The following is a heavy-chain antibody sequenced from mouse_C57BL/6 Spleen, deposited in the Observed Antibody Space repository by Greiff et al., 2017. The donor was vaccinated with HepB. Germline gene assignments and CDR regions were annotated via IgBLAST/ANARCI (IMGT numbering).Heavy chain of an antibody. J-gene: IGHJ3*01. CDR3: ARGEPWFAD. V-gene: IGHV5-17*01. CDR2: ISSGSSTI. CDR1: GFTFSDYG. Sequence: EVKLMESGGGLVKPGGSLKLSCAASGFTFSDYGMHWVRQAPEKGLEWVAYISSGSSTIYYADTVKGRFTISRDNAKNTLFLQMTILRSEDTAMYYCARGEPWFADWGQETLVTVSA.